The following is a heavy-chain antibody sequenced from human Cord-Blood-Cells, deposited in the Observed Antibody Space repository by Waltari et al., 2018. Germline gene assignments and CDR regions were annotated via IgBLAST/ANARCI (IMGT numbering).Heavy chain of an antibody. J-gene: IGHJ4*02. Sequence: EVQLVESGGGLVKPGGSLRLSCAASGFTFSNAWMSWLRQAPGKGLEWVGRIKSKTDGGTTDYAAPVKGRFTISRDDSKNTLYLQMNSLKTEDTAVYYCTTETTRGAGLDYWGQGTLVTVSS. D-gene: IGHD6-19*01. CDR1: GFTFSNAW. V-gene: IGHV3-15*01. CDR3: TTETTRGAGLDY. CDR2: IKSKTDGGTT.